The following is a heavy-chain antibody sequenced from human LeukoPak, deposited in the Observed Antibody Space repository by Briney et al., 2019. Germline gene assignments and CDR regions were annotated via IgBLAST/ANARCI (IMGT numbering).Heavy chain of an antibody. Sequence: KPSETLSLTCTVSGGSISIYYWSWIRQPPGKGLEWIGYIYNSGSTNYSPSLKSRVTISVDTSKNQFSLKLNSVTAADTATYYCARVGGGHFDYWGQGTLVTVSS. CDR2: IYNSGST. CDR1: GGSISIYY. CDR3: ARVGGGHFDY. J-gene: IGHJ4*02. D-gene: IGHD3-16*01. V-gene: IGHV4-59*01.